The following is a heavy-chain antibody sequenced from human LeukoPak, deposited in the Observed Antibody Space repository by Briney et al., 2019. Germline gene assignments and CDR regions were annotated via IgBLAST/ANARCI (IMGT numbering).Heavy chain of an antibody. CDR2: IYADGSST. Sequence: GGSLRLSCAASGFTFSSFLMHWVRQAPGKGPVWVSRIYADGSSTTYADSVRGRFSISRDNAKITLYLQMNSLCAEDTAVYYCAIGAITPFDNWAQGTLVIVSS. CDR3: AIGAITPFDN. D-gene: IGHD3-3*01. J-gene: IGHJ4*02. V-gene: IGHV3-74*01. CDR1: GFTFSSFL.